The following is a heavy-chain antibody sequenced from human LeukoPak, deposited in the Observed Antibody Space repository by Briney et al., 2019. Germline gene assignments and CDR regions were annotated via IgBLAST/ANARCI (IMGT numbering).Heavy chain of an antibody. CDR1: GGSFSGYY. Sequence: SETLSLTCAVYGGSFSGYYWSWIRQPPGKGLEWIGSIYYSGSTYYNPSLKSRVTISVDTSKNQFSLKLSSVSAADTAVYYCAVGGSSASGNWFDPWGQGTLVTVSS. CDR3: AVGGSSASGNWFDP. CDR2: IYYSGST. V-gene: IGHV4-34*01. J-gene: IGHJ5*02. D-gene: IGHD6-19*01.